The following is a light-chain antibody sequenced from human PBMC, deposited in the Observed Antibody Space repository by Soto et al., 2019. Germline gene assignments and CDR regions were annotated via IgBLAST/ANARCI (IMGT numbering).Light chain of an antibody. CDR2: GAS. CDR3: QQYGSSPIT. V-gene: IGKV3-20*01. Sequence: EIVLTQSPGTLSLSPGERATLSCRASQSVSSSYLAWYQQKSGQAPRLLIYGASSRATGIPDRFSGSGSGTDSTLTISRLEPEDFAAYYCQQYGSSPITFGQGTRLEIK. CDR1: QSVSSSY. J-gene: IGKJ5*01.